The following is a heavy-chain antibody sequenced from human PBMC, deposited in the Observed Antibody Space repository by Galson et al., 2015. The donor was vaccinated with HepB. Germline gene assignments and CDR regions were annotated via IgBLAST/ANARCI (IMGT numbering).Heavy chain of an antibody. J-gene: IGHJ6*02. CDR1: GFTFSSYG. V-gene: IGHV3-33*01. Sequence: SLRLSCAASGFTFSSYGMHWVRQAPGKGLEWVAVIWYDGSNKYYADSVKGRFTISRDNSKNMLYLQMNSLRAEDTAVYYCARDRAFGYPVTRYGMDVWGQGTTATVSS. D-gene: IGHD3-16*01. CDR3: ARDRAFGYPVTRYGMDV. CDR2: IWYDGSNK.